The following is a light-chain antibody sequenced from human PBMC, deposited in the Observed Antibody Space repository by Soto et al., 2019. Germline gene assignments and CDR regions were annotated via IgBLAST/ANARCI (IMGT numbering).Light chain of an antibody. CDR2: NIS. V-gene: IGLV2-11*01. CDR3: SSYAGAYTIVL. CDR1: SSDVGGYNY. Sequence: QSALTQPRSVSGSPGQSVTISCTGTSSDVGGYNYVSCYQQHPGKAPNLMIYNISNRPPGAPDRFSGSKSGNTASLTTSGLQAEDEADYFCSSYAGAYTIVLFGGGTQLTVL. J-gene: IGLJ2*01.